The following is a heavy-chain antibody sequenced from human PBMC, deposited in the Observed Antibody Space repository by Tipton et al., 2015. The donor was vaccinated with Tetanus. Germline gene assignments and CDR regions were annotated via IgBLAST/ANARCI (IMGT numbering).Heavy chain of an antibody. D-gene: IGHD1-20*01. CDR1: GYRFTTYW. Sequence: MQLVQSGAEVKKPGEPVRISCKGSGYRFTTYWITWVRQMPGQGLEWMGTIDPGGSYVNYSPSFQGLVPISTDQSNSTAYLQWSGLKASDTALYFCARHLPNWKDAHWGQGTLVPVSS. J-gene: IGHJ4*02. CDR2: IDPGGSYV. V-gene: IGHV5-10-1*01. CDR3: ARHLPNWKDAH.